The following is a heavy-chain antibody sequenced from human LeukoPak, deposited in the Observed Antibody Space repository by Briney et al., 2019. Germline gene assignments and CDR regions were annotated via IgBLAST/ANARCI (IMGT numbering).Heavy chain of an antibody. D-gene: IGHD2-15*01. V-gene: IGHV4-34*01. CDR3: ARCHCSGGRCYWNRGYWFDP. Sequence: SETLSLTCAVYGGSFSGYYWSWIRQPPGKGLEWIGEINHSGSTNYNPSLKSRVTISVDTSKNQFSLKLSSVTAADTAVYYCARCHCSGGRCYWNRGYWFDPWGQGTLVTVSS. CDR2: INHSGST. J-gene: IGHJ5*02. CDR1: GGSFSGYY.